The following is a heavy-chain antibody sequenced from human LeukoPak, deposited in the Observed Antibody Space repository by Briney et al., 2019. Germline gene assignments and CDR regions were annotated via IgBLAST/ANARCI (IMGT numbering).Heavy chain of an antibody. J-gene: IGHJ4*02. V-gene: IGHV3-74*01. D-gene: IGHD5-24*01. Sequence: PGGSLRLSCAVSGFPFNSYWMHWVRQAPGKGLVWVSRVNNDGRSTSYLDSVKGRFTMSRDNAMNMVHLKMNSLRAEDTAIYYCVRDVWGDRDGFFEYWGQGTLVTVSS. CDR3: VRDVWGDRDGFFEY. CDR1: GFPFNSYW. CDR2: VNNDGRST.